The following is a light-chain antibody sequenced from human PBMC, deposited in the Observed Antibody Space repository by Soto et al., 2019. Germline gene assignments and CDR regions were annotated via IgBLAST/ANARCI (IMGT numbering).Light chain of an antibody. Sequence: QSVLTQSPSASASLGDSVRLTCTLSSGHTNFAVAWHQQQPNRGPRFLLKLTSDGSHTKGDGIPDRFSGSSSGAERYLTISNLQSEDEADYYCQTWGAGTQVFGAGTKVTVL. V-gene: IGLV4-69*01. CDR1: SGHTNFA. CDR2: LTSDGSH. CDR3: QTWGAGTQV. J-gene: IGLJ3*02.